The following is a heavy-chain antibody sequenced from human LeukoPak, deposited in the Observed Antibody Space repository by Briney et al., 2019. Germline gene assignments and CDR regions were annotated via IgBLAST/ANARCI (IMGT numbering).Heavy chain of an antibody. Sequence: KPSETLSLTCTVSGGSISSSSYYWGWIRQPPGKGLEWIGSIYYSGSTYYNPSLKSRVTISVDTSKNQFSLKLSSVTAADTAVYYCAREIIGEQQLVDWGQGTLVTVSS. V-gene: IGHV4-39*07. CDR1: GGSISSSSYY. J-gene: IGHJ4*02. D-gene: IGHD6-13*01. CDR2: IYYSGST. CDR3: AREIIGEQQLVD.